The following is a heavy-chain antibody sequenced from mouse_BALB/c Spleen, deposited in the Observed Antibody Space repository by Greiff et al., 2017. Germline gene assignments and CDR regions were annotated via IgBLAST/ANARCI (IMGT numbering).Heavy chain of an antibody. V-gene: IGHV1S137*01. Sequence: VQLQQSGAELVRPGVSVKISCKGSGYTFTDYAMHWVKQSHAKSLEWIGVISTYYGDASYNQKFKGKATMTVDKSSSTAYMELARLTSEDSAIYYCARSRGPSWYFDVWGAGTTVTVSA. CDR3: ARSRGPSWYFDV. D-gene: IGHD1-1*02. J-gene: IGHJ1*01. CDR1: GYTFTDYA. CDR2: ISTYYGDA.